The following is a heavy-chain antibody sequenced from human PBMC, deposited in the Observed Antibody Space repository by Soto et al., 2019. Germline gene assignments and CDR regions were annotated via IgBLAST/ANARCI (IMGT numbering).Heavy chain of an antibody. D-gene: IGHD5-18*01. CDR2: IYYSGST. Sequence: PSETLSLTCTVSGGSISSSSPYWGWIRQPPGKGLEWIGNIYYSGSTYYNPSLKSRVTISVDTSKNQFSLKLSSVTAADTAVYYCARSGYSYGPNPLLYWGQGTLVTVSS. J-gene: IGHJ4*02. V-gene: IGHV4-39*07. CDR3: ARSGYSYGPNPLLY. CDR1: GGSISSSSPY.